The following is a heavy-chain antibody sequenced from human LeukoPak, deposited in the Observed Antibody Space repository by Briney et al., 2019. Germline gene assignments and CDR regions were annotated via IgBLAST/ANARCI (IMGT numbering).Heavy chain of an antibody. D-gene: IGHD3-22*01. V-gene: IGHV4-34*01. Sequence: SETLSLTCAVYGGSFSGYYWSWIRQPPGKGLEWIGEINHSGSTNYNPSLKSRVTISVDTSKNQFSLKLSSVTAADTAVYYCARHLDYYDSSGYQFDPWGQGTLVTVSS. CDR3: ARHLDYYDSSGYQFDP. CDR1: GGSFSGYY. CDR2: INHSGST. J-gene: IGHJ5*02.